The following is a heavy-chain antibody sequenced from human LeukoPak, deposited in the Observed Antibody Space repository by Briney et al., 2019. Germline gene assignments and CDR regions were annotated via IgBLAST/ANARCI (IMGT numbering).Heavy chain of an antibody. CDR1: AFIFSGHW. Sequence: GGSLRLSCEGSAFIFSGHWMNWVRQTPGKGLEWVASIKEDGSERQYVDSVKGRFSISRDNTKGSLFLQMNSLRAEDTAVYYCAKDRVPDVTVTYFDYWGQGTLVTVSS. V-gene: IGHV3-7*03. J-gene: IGHJ4*02. CDR2: IKEDGSER. D-gene: IGHD2-2*01. CDR3: AKDRVPDVTVTYFDY.